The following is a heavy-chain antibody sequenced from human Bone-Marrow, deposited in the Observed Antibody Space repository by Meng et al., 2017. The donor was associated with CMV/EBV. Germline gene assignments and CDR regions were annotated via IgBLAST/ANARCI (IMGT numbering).Heavy chain of an antibody. J-gene: IGHJ4*02. Sequence: SETLSLTCSVSGGSISGYQWAWVRQAPGKGLEWIGHSTGSATYNPSLKSRVTIPVDASKKQFSLNLNFVTAADTALYFCARDNMGSLDYWGQGALVTVSS. V-gene: IGHV4-59*01. CDR1: GGSISGYQ. CDR3: ARDNMGSLDY. CDR2: HSTGSA. D-gene: IGHD1-26*01.